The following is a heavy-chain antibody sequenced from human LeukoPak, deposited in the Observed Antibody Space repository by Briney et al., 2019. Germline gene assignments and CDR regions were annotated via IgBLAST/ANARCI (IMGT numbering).Heavy chain of an antibody. D-gene: IGHD6-6*01. V-gene: IGHV3-7*01. CDR2: IKQDGSEK. Sequence: GGSLRLSCAASGFTFSSYWMSWVRQAPGKGLEWVANIKQDGSEKYYVDSVKGRFTISRDNAKNSLYPQMNSLRAEDTAVYYCARASIAARPGYFDYWGQGTLVTVSS. CDR1: GFTFSSYW. CDR3: ARASIAARPGYFDY. J-gene: IGHJ4*02.